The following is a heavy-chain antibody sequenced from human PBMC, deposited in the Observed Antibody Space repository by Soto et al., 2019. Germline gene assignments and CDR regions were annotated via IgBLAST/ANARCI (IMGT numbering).Heavy chain of an antibody. CDR3: VRYGVAAAY. D-gene: IGHD2-8*01. J-gene: IGHJ4*01. CDR2: MNPNSGTT. CDR1: GYTVTTHN. V-gene: IGHV1-8*02. Sequence: ASMKVSCKASGYTVTTHNINWVRQATGQGLEWMGWMNPNSGTTGYAQKFQDRITLTRDTSKTTAYMELSSLTFDDTAVYSCVRYGVAAAYWGQGTKVTVS.